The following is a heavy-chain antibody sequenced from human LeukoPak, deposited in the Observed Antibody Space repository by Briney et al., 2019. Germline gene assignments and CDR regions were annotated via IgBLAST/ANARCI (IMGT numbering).Heavy chain of an antibody. D-gene: IGHD3-10*02. CDR1: GFTFSSYA. Sequence: GGSLRLSCAASGFTFSSYAMTWVRQPPGKGLEWVSAISTSGGTYYADSVKGRFTISRDNSRTTLFLQMNSLRVEDTAVYHCAKNYLRDSDFWGQGTLVTVSS. CDR3: AKNYLRDSDF. V-gene: IGHV3-23*01. J-gene: IGHJ4*02. CDR2: ISTSGGT.